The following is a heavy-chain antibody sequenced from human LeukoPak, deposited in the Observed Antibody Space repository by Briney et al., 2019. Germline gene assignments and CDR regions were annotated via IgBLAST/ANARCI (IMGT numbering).Heavy chain of an antibody. J-gene: IGHJ4*02. Sequence: PSEPLSLLCTVSGGYISSYYWSWLRQPAGKGLEWIGLIYTTGSTNLSPSLKTRVTMSVDTSKNQFSLKLNSVTAADTAVYYCARGTTVTTFDYWGQGTLVTVSS. CDR1: GGYISSYY. CDR3: ARGTTVTTFDY. V-gene: IGHV4-4*07. CDR2: IYTTGST. D-gene: IGHD4-11*01.